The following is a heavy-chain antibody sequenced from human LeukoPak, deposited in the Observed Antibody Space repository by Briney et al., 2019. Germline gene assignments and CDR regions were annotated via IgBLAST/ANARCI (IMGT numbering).Heavy chain of an antibody. CDR1: GFTFSNAW. V-gene: IGHV3-15*01. CDR2: IKSKTDGGTT. D-gene: IGHD2-15*01. J-gene: IGHJ4*02. Sequence: GSLRLSCAASGFTFSNAWMSWVRQAPGKGLEWVGRIKSKTDGGTTDYAAPVKGRFTISRDDSKNTLYLQMNSLKTEDTAVYYCTTDPSIVVVVAATGPLDYWGQGTLVTVSS. CDR3: TTDPSIVVVVAATGPLDY.